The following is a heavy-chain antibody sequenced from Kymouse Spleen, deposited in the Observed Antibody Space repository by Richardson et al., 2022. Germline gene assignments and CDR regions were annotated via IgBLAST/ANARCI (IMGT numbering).Heavy chain of an antibody. CDR3: TRHEQWLFDY. CDR1: GFTFSGSA. D-gene: IGHD6-19*01. V-gene: IGHV3-73*02. Sequence: EVQLVESGGGLVQPGGSLKLSCAASGFTFSGSAMHWVRQASGKGLEWVGRIRSKANSYATAYAASVKGRFTISRDDSKNTAYLQMNSLKTEDTAVYYCTRHEQWLFDYWGQGTLVTVSS. CDR2: IRSKANSYAT. J-gene: IGHJ4*02.